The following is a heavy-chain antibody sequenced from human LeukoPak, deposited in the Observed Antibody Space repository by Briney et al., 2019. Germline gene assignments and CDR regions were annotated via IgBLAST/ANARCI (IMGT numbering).Heavy chain of an antibody. Sequence: SGGSLRLSCSASGFTFSSYSMKWVRQAPGKGLEWVFDISSSSSTIYYADSVKGRFTISRDNAKNSLYLQMNSLRAEDTAVYYCARRMITFGGVVDYWGQGTLVTVSS. J-gene: IGHJ4*02. CDR3: ARRMITFGGVVDY. CDR1: GFTFSSYS. CDR2: ISSSSSTI. D-gene: IGHD3-16*01. V-gene: IGHV3-48*01.